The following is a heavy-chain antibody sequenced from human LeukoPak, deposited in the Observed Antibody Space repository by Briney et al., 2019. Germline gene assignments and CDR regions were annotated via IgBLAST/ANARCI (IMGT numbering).Heavy chain of an antibody. J-gene: IGHJ4*02. CDR1: GGSISSYY. V-gene: IGHV4-59*12. Sequence: SETLSLTCTVSGGSISSYYWSWIRQPPGKGLEWIGYIYYSGSTYYNPSLKSRVTISVDTSKNQFSLKLSSVTAADTAVYYCARDRHSSSWIDYWGQGTLVTVSS. CDR3: ARDRHSSSWIDY. CDR2: IYYSGST. D-gene: IGHD6-13*01.